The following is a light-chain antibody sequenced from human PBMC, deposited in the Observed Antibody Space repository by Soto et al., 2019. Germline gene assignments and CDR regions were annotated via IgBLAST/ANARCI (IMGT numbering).Light chain of an antibody. V-gene: IGLV2-14*01. CDR3: SSYTSSSTLAV. CDR2: DVS. Sequence: QSALTQPASVSGSPGQSITISCTGTSSDVGGYNYVSWYQQHPGKAPKLMIYDVSNRPSGVPNRFSGSKSGNTASLTISGLQAEDEADYYCSSYTSSSTLAVFGGGTKLTVL. J-gene: IGLJ3*02. CDR1: SSDVGGYNY.